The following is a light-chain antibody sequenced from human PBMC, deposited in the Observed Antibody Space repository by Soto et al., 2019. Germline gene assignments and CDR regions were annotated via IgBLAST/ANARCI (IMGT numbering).Light chain of an antibody. CDR2: DAS. CDR1: QNINRN. Sequence: EIVMTQSPATLSVSPGERATLSCRASQNINRNLAWYHQKPGQAPRLLIYDASTRATGIPARFSGSGSGTEFTLTISSLQSEDFAVYYCQQYNNWGTFGQGTKVEIK. V-gene: IGKV3-15*01. J-gene: IGKJ1*01. CDR3: QQYNNWGT.